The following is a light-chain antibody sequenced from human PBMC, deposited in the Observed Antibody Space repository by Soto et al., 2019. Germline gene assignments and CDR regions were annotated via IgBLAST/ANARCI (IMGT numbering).Light chain of an antibody. V-gene: IGLV1-47*01. CDR2: RSD. CDR1: SSNIGSNY. CDR3: AAWDDSLSGWV. J-gene: IGLJ3*02. Sequence: QPVLTQPPSASGTPGQRVTISCSGSSSNIGSNYVYWYRQLPGTAPKLLIYRSDQRPSGVPDRFSGSKSGTSASLAISGLRSEDEADYYCAAWDDSLSGWVFGGGTKLTVL.